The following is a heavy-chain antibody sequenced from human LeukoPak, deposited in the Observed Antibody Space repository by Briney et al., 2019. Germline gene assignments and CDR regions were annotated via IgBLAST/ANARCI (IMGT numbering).Heavy chain of an antibody. V-gene: IGHV3-33*06. Sequence: GGSLRLSCAASGFTFSSYGMHWVRQAPGKGLEWVAVIWYDGSNKHYADSVKGRFTISRDNSKDTLYLQMNSLRAEDTAVYYCAKDLGGGYGIFDYWGQGTLVTVSS. CDR1: GFTFSSYG. CDR2: IWYDGSNK. J-gene: IGHJ4*02. D-gene: IGHD5-12*01. CDR3: AKDLGGGYGIFDY.